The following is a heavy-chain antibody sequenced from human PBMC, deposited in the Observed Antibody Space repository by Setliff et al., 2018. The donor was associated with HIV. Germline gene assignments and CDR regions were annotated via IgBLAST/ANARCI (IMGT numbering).Heavy chain of an antibody. CDR3: TRKHRPGVGMDL. V-gene: IGHV3-20*04. Sequence: GGSLRLSCAASGFTFSDYYMSWIRQAPGKGLEWVSGINWNGGRTGYADSVKGRFTISRDNAKNSLYLQMNSLRVEDTAVYFCTRKHRPGVGMDLWGQGTTVTVSS. CDR1: GFTFSDYY. J-gene: IGHJ6*02. CDR2: INWNGGRT.